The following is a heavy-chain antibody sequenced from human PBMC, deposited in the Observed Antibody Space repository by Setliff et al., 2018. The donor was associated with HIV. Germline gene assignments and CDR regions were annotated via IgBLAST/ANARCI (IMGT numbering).Heavy chain of an antibody. V-gene: IGHV3-15*04. D-gene: IGHD3-10*01. Sequence: PGGSLRLSCAGSGFTVNSGAMNWVRQAPGKGLEWVGHIESKSDGGATHNAAPVKGRFTISRDDSKNTLDLHINSLKTEDTAMYYCVGAFLGFWGQGTLVTVSS. CDR2: IESKSDGGAT. CDR3: VGAFLGF. J-gene: IGHJ4*02. CDR1: GFTVNSGA.